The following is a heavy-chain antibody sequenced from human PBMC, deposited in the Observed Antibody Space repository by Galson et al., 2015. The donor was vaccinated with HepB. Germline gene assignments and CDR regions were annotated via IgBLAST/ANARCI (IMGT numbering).Heavy chain of an antibody. V-gene: IGHV3-21*01. J-gene: IGHJ4*02. CDR1: GFTFSSYS. CDR2: ISSSSSYI. D-gene: IGHD1-26*01. Sequence: SLRLSCAASGFTFSSYSMNWVRQAPGKGLEWVSSISSSSSYIYYADSVKGRFTISRDNAKNSLYLQMNSLRAEDTAVYYCARTVLDRRYSGNTGDYWGQGTLVTVSS. CDR3: ARTVLDRRYSGNTGDY.